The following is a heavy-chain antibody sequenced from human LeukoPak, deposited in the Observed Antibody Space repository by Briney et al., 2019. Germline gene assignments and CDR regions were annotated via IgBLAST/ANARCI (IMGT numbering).Heavy chain of an antibody. CDR3: ARQSSGWFFY. Sequence: AGGSLRLSCAASGFTFSPYWMHWVRQSPGKGLVWVSRINSDGSNTTYADSVKGRFTISRDNAKNTLYLQMNSLRVEDTAVYYCARQSSGWFFYWGQGSLVTASS. CDR1: GFTFSPYW. J-gene: IGHJ4*02. CDR2: INSDGSNT. V-gene: IGHV3-74*01. D-gene: IGHD6-19*01.